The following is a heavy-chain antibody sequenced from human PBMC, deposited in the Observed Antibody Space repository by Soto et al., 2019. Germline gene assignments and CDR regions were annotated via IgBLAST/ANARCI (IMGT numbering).Heavy chain of an antibody. CDR2: ITNTGGDT. Sequence: WWSLRLSCSASVFTFSSNAMSWFRQAPGKGLEWVSVITNTGGDTLYADSVKGRFTISRDNSKNTLYLQMNRLRAEDTAIYYCARASGESYPGSRVFDSWGQGTRVTVSS. D-gene: IGHD3-10*01. V-gene: IGHV3-23*01. CDR3: ARASGESYPGSRVFDS. J-gene: IGHJ4*02. CDR1: VFTFSSNA.